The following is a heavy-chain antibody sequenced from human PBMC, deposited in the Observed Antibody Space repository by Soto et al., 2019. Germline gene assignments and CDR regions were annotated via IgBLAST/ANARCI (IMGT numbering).Heavy chain of an antibody. V-gene: IGHV4-31*03. CDR2: IYYSGST. CDR1: GGSISSGGYY. Sequence: QVQLQESGPGLVKPSQTLSLTCTVSGGSISSGGYYWSWIRQHPGKGLEWIGYIYYSGSTYYNPYLKSRVTISVDTSKNQFSLKLSSVTAADTAVYYCARDYKWVVPAAPHYYYGMDVWGQGTTVTVSS. CDR3: ARDYKWVVPAAPHYYYGMDV. J-gene: IGHJ6*02. D-gene: IGHD2-2*01.